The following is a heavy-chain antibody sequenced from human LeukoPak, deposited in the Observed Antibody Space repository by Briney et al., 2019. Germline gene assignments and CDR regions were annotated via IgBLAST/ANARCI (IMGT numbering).Heavy chain of an antibody. CDR3: ARTRYCSSTSCYADY. V-gene: IGHV4-59*01. J-gene: IGHJ4*02. CDR2: IYYSGST. Sequence: SETLSLTCTVSGGSISSYYWSWIRQPPGKGLEWIGYIYYSGSTNYNPSLKSRVTISVDTSKIQFSLKLSSVTAADTAVYHCARTRYCSSTSCYADYWGQGTLVTVSS. CDR1: GGSISSYY. D-gene: IGHD2-2*01.